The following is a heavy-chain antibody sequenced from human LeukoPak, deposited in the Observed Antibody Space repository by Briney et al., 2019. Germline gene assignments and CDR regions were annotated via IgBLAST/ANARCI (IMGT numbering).Heavy chain of an antibody. V-gene: IGHV1-18*01. D-gene: IGHD3-22*01. CDR2: ISAYNGNT. Sequence: ASVKVSCKASGYTFTSYGISWVRQAPGQGLEWMGWISAYNGNTNYAQKLQGRVTMTTDTSTSTAYMELRSLRSDDTAVYYCARDSTAYYYDSSCCDYWGQGTLVTVSS. CDR1: GYTFTSYG. J-gene: IGHJ4*02. CDR3: ARDSTAYYYDSSCCDY.